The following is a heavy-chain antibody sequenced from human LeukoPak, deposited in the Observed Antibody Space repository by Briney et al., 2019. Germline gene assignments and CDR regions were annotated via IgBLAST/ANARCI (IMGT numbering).Heavy chain of an antibody. J-gene: IGHJ4*02. V-gene: IGHV1-2*02. CDR3: ASPSSGGGNFDY. CDR2: INPNSGGT. D-gene: IGHD6-19*01. CDR1: GGTFSSYA. Sequence: ASVKVSCKASGGTFSSYAISWVRQAPGQGLEWMGWINPNSGGTNYAQKFQGRVTMTRDTSISTAYMELSRLRSDDTAVYYCASPSSGGGNFDYWGQGTLVTVSS.